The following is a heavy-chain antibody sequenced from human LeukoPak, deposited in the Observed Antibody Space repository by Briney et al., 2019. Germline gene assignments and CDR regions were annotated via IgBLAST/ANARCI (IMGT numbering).Heavy chain of an antibody. D-gene: IGHD5-18*01. Sequence: ASVKVSCKASGYTFTSYGISWVRQAPGQGLEWMGWISAYSGNTNYAQKLQGRVTMTRDTSTSTVYMELSSLRSEDTAVYYCARDRKLWSHFDYWGQGTLVTVSS. CDR2: ISAYSGNT. CDR3: ARDRKLWSHFDY. J-gene: IGHJ4*02. V-gene: IGHV1-18*01. CDR1: GYTFTSYG.